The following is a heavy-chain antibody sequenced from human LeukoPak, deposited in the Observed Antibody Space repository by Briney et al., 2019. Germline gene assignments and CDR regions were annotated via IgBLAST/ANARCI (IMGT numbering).Heavy chain of an antibody. CDR1: GGSISNTNW. J-gene: IGHJ4*02. V-gene: IGHV4-4*02. CDR2: IYYSGST. Sequence: SGTLSLTCAVSGGSISNTNWWSWVRQPPGKGLEWIGYIYYSGSTYYNPSLKSRVTMSVDTSKNQFSLKLSSVTAADTAVYYCARGEPNHYWGQGTLVTVSS. CDR3: ARGEPNHY.